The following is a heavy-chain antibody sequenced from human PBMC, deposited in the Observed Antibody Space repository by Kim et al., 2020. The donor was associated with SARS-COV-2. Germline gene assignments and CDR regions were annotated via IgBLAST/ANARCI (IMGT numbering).Heavy chain of an antibody. D-gene: IGHD1-26*01. V-gene: IGHV4-39*01. Sequence: SLKSRVTISVDTSKNQFSLKLSSVTAADTAVYYCARRNSGSYSFPAHFDYWGQGTLVTVSS. J-gene: IGHJ4*02. CDR3: ARRNSGSYSFPAHFDY.